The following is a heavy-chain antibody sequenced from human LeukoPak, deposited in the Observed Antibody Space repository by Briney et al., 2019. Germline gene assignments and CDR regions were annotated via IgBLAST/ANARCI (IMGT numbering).Heavy chain of an antibody. V-gene: IGHV3-23*01. D-gene: IGHD3-10*01. CDR2: ISGSGGTT. CDR1: GFTFSSYA. Sequence: GGSLRFSRAASGFTFSSYAITWVRQAPGKGLEWVSAISGSGGTTYYADSVKGRFSISRDNSKNTLSLQMNSLRAEDTAVYYCAKGYYGSGSYYGCLDVWGQGTTVTVSS. J-gene: IGHJ6*02. CDR3: AKGYYGSGSYYGCLDV.